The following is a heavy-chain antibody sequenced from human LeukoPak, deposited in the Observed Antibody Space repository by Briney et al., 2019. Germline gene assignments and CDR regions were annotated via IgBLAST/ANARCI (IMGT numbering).Heavy chain of an antibody. D-gene: IGHD3-10*01. CDR2: ISWDGGST. CDR3: AKDINYGGKEVRGLDY. V-gene: IGHV3-43D*03. J-gene: IGHJ4*02. Sequence: GGSLRLSCAASGFTFDDYAMHWVRQAPGKGLEWVSLISWDGGSTFYSDSVKGRFTISSDNSKNSLYLQMNSLRAEDTALYYCAKDINYGGKEVRGLDYWGQGTLVTVSS. CDR1: GFTFDDYA.